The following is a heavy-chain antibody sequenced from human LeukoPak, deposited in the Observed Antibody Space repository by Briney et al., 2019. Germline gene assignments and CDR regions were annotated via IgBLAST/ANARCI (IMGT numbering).Heavy chain of an antibody. D-gene: IGHD2-15*01. J-gene: IGHJ6*02. CDR1: GYTFTGYY. CDR2: INPNSGGT. V-gene: IGHV1-2*02. Sequence: ASVKVSCKASGYTFTGYYIHWVRQAPGQGLEWMGWINPNSGGTNYAQKFQGRVTMTRDTSISTAYMELSRLRSDDTAVYYCARDQGYCSGGSCYGDYYYYYGMDVWGQGTTVTVSS. CDR3: ARDQGYCSGGSCYGDYYYYYGMDV.